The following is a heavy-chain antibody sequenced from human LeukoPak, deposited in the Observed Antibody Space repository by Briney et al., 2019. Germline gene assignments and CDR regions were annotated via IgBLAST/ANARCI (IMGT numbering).Heavy chain of an antibody. D-gene: IGHD1/OR15-1a*01. Sequence: ASVKVSCKASGYTFTGYYMHWVRQAPGQGLEWMGWINPNSGGTNYAQKVQGRVTMTRDTSISTAYMELSRLRSDDTAVYYCARDHWNSDAFDIWGQGTMVTVSS. J-gene: IGHJ3*02. CDR3: ARDHWNSDAFDI. V-gene: IGHV1-2*02. CDR2: INPNSGGT. CDR1: GYTFTGYY.